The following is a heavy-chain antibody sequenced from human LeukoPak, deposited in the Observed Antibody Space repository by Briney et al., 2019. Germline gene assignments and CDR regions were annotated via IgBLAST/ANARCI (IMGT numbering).Heavy chain of an antibody. CDR3: AKDGPSSIAAPEYHYYYYMDV. CDR2: ISWNSGSI. D-gene: IGHD6-6*01. J-gene: IGHJ6*03. V-gene: IGHV3-9*01. Sequence: GGSLRLSCAASGFTFDDYAMHWVRQAPGKGLEWVSGISWNSGSIGYADSVKGRFTISRDNSKNTLYLQMNSLRAEDTAVYYCAKDGPSSIAAPEYHYYYYMDVWGKGTTVTVSS. CDR1: GFTFDDYA.